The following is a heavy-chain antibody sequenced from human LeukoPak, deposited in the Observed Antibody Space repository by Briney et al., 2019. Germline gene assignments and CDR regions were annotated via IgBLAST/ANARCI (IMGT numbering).Heavy chain of an antibody. J-gene: IGHJ4*02. V-gene: IGHV3-30-3*01. Sequence: GESLRLSCAASGFTFSSYAMHWVRQAPGKGLEWVAVISYDGSNKYYADSVKGRFTISRDNSKDTLYLQMNSLRAEDTAVYYCARDQVLRFLEWLIDYWGQGTLVTVSS. D-gene: IGHD3-3*01. CDR1: GFTFSSYA. CDR3: ARDQVLRFLEWLIDY. CDR2: ISYDGSNK.